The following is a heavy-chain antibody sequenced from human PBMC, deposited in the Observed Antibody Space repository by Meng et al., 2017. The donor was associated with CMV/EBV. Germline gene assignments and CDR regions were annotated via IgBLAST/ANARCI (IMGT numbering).Heavy chain of an antibody. CDR1: GFTFSSYS. D-gene: IGHD3-3*01. V-gene: IGHV3-48*04. Sequence: GESLKISCAASGFTFSSYSMNWVRQAPGKGLEWVSYISSSSSTIYYADSVKGRFTISRDNAKNSLYLQMNSLRAEDTAVYYCARAAFGVDENWFDPWGQGTLVTVS. J-gene: IGHJ5*02. CDR3: ARAAFGVDENWFDP. CDR2: ISSSSSTI.